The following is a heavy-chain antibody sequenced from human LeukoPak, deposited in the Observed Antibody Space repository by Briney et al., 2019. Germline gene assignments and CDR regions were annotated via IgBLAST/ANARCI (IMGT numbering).Heavy chain of an antibody. CDR2: INHSGST. Sequence: SETLSLTCAVYGGSFSGYYWSWIRQPPGKGLEWIGEINHSGSTNYNPSLKSRVTISVDTSKYQFSLKLSSVTAADTAVYYCARGMGKQQLARHNWFDPWGQGTLVTVSS. CDR3: ARGMGKQQLARHNWFDP. V-gene: IGHV4-34*01. CDR1: GGSFSGYY. D-gene: IGHD6-13*01. J-gene: IGHJ5*02.